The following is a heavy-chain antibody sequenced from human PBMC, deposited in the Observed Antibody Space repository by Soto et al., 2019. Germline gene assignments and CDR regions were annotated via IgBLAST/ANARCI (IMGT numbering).Heavy chain of an antibody. V-gene: IGHV1-46*01. CDR1: GYTFTSYY. J-gene: IGHJ4*02. Sequence: ASVKVSCKASGYTFTSYYMHWVREAPGQGLEWMGIINPSGGSTSYAQKFQGRVTMTRDTSTSTVYMELSSLRSEDTAVYYCARDPSSVYGSGSYSFFDYWGQGTLVTVSS. CDR2: INPSGGST. CDR3: ARDPSSVYGSGSYSFFDY. D-gene: IGHD3-10*01.